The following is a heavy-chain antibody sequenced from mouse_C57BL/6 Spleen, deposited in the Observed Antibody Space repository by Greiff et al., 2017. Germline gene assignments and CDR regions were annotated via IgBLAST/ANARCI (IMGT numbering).Heavy chain of an antibody. CDR1: GYTFTDYY. CDR3: ARNDYEAYAMDY. Sequence: VQLQQSGPELVKPGASVKISCKASGYTFTDYYMNWVKQSHGKSLEWIGDINPNNGGTGYNQKFKGKATLTVDKSSSTAYMELRSLTSEDSAVYYCARNDYEAYAMDYWGQGTSVTVSS. D-gene: IGHD2-4*01. V-gene: IGHV1-26*01. CDR2: INPNNGGT. J-gene: IGHJ4*01.